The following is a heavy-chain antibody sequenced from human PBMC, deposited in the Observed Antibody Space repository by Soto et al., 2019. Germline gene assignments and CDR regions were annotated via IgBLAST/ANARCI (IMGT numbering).Heavy chain of an antibody. Sequence: PGGSLRLSCAASGFTFSSYGMHWVRQAPGKGLEWVAVIWYDGSNKYYADSVKGRFTISRDNSKNTLYLQMNSLRAEDTAVYYCARDGPSDIVATIGINWGQGTLVTVSS. V-gene: IGHV3-33*01. CDR3: ARDGPSDIVATIGIN. CDR2: IWYDGSNK. J-gene: IGHJ4*02. D-gene: IGHD5-12*01. CDR1: GFTFSSYG.